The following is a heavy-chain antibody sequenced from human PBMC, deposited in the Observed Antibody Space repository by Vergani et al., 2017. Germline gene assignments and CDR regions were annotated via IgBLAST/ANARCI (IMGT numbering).Heavy chain of an antibody. D-gene: IGHD1-7*01. CDR1: GGSITYGAFY. CDR3: ANAELELRTDDAFDI. V-gene: IGHV4-39*01. CDR2: IYYSENK. Sequence: QLQLQESGPGLVKPSETLSLTCTVSGGSITYGAFYWGWIRQSPGKGLEWIGSIYYSENKFYNPSLESRVTLSIDTTKNQFSLKLKSVTAADTAVYYCANAELELRTDDAFDIWGQGTMVTVSS. J-gene: IGHJ3*02.